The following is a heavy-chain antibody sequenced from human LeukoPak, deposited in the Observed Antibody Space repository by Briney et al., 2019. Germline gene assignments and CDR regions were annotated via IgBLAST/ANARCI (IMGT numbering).Heavy chain of an antibody. CDR1: GFSFSLYG. Sequence: PGRSLRLSCGASGFSFSLYGMHWVRQAPGKGLEWVAFIWAAGNDDFYADSVKGRFTISRDNSKNTLYLQMNSLRAEDTAVYYCAQSPRNYYYYGMDVWGQGTAVTVSS. V-gene: IGHV3-30*02. CDR3: AQSPRNYYYYGMDV. CDR2: IWAAGNDD. J-gene: IGHJ6*02.